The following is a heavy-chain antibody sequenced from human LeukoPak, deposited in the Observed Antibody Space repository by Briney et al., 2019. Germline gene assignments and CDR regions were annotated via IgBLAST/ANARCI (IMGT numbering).Heavy chain of an antibody. CDR3: ARWMSKWNSVNYYYYYYMDV. Sequence: PSETLSLTRTVSGGSISSYHWSWIRQPPGRGLEWIGCVYDSGSTNYNPALKSRGTISSDTSKNQLSLNLTSVTAADTAVYYCARWMSKWNSVNYYYYYYMDVWGKGTTVTVSS. D-gene: IGHD1-7*01. CDR2: VYDSGST. J-gene: IGHJ6*03. V-gene: IGHV4-59*01. CDR1: GGSISSYH.